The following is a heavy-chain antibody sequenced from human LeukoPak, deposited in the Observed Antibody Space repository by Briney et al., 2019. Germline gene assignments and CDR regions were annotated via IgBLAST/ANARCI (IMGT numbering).Heavy chain of an antibody. D-gene: IGHD2-15*01. CDR3: ARGVPNCSGGTCFFDY. CDR1: GYTFTNYG. CDR2: ISAYNGNT. Sequence: ASVKVSCKAFGYTFTNYGISWVRQAPGQGLEWMGWISAYNGNTNYAQNFQGRLTMTTDTSTSTAYMELRSLRSDDTAVYYCARGVPNCSGGTCFFDYWGQGTLVTVSS. J-gene: IGHJ4*02. V-gene: IGHV1-18*01.